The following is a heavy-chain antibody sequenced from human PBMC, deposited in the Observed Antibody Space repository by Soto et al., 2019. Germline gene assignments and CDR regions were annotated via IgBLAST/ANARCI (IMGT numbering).Heavy chain of an antibody. CDR2: IHHTGSN. V-gene: IGHV4-59*02. CDR1: GASVRDYN. D-gene: IGHD3-16*02. J-gene: IGHJ3*02. Sequence: SETLSLTCTVSGASVRDYNWNWIRQPPGRGLEWIGFIHHTGSNTYSPSLRSRVTMSVDTSRNQFSLMMTSVTAADTAVYHCAKWGYPAMQAFDIWGQGTMVTVS. CDR3: AKWGYPAMQAFDI.